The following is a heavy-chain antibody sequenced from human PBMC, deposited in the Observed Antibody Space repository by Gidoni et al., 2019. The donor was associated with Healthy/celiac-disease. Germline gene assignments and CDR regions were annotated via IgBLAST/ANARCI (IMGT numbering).Heavy chain of an antibody. CDR3: ARDPPYPEPHLPFDY. CDR1: GFTFSSDG. V-gene: IGHV3-33*01. CDR2: IWYDGSNK. Sequence: QVQLVESGGGVVQPGRSLRLSCSASGFTFSSDGMHWVRQAPGKGLEWVAVIWYDGSNKYYADSVKGRFTISRDNSKNTLYLQMNSLRAEDTAVYYCARDPPYPEPHLPFDYWGQGTLVTVSS. D-gene: IGHD2-2*01. J-gene: IGHJ4*02.